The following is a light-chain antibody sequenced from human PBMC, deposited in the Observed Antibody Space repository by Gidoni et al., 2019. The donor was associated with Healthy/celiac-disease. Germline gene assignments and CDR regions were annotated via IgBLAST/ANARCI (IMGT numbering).Light chain of an antibody. CDR2: WAS. Sequence: DIVMTKSPDSLAVSLGERATINCKSSQSFLYSSNNKNYLAWYQQKPGQPPKLLIYWASTRESGVPDRFSGSGSGTDFTLTISSLQAEDFAVYYCQQYYSTPHTFXHXTKLEIK. CDR1: QSFLYSSNNKNY. J-gene: IGKJ2*01. CDR3: QQYYSTPHT. V-gene: IGKV4-1*01.